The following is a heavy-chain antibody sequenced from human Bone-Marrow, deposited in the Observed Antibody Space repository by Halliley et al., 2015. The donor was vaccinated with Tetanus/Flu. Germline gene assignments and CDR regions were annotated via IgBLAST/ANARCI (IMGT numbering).Heavy chain of an antibody. V-gene: IGHV4-34*01. CDR2: ISHSGSA. J-gene: IGHJ5*02. CDR1: DESLSGYY. CDR3: ARGGWRRQRNWFDP. Sequence: LRLSCAVVDESLSGYYWSWLRQPPGKGLEWIGEISHSGSARYNSALRSRVTMPVDTSKKQISLKLRSATAADTAVYYCARGGWRRQRNWFDPWGQGTLVTVSS. D-gene: IGHD6-19*01.